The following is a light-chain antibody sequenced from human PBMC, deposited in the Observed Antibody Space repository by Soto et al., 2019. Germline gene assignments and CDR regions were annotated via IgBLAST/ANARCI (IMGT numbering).Light chain of an antibody. J-gene: IGKJ4*01. CDR1: QSISSH. CDR2: DAS. Sequence: TQSPSTLSASVGDRVTITCRASQSISSHLVWYQQKPGQAPRLLMYDASNRATGIPARFSGSGSGTDFTLTISSLEPEDFAVYYCQQRPNWPLTFGGGTKVEIK. V-gene: IGKV3-11*01. CDR3: QQRPNWPLT.